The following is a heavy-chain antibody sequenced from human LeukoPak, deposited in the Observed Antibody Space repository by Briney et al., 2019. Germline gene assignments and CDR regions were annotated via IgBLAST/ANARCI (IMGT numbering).Heavy chain of an antibody. CDR3: ASHSSGWYTLDRYFDY. Sequence: PGGSLRLSCAASGFTFSSYWMSWVRQAPGKGLEWVSVIYSGGSTYYADSVKGRFTISRDNSKNTLYLQMNSLRAEDTAVYYCASHSSGWYTLDRYFDYWGQGTLVTVSS. V-gene: IGHV3-66*04. J-gene: IGHJ4*02. D-gene: IGHD6-19*01. CDR1: GFTFSSYW. CDR2: IYSGGST.